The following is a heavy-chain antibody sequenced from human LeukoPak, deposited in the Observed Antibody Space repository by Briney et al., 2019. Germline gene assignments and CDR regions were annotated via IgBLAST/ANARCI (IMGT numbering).Heavy chain of an antibody. Sequence: GGSLRLSCAASGFSFRTGSSYMYWVRQAAGKGLEWVSLIYSGGSTSYAVSVKGRFTISSDNSKNTLYLEMSSLRTDDTAIYYCARDHDLWGQGILVTVSS. J-gene: IGHJ5*02. V-gene: IGHV3-53*01. CDR1: GFSFRTGSSY. CDR3: ARDHDL. CDR2: IYSGGST.